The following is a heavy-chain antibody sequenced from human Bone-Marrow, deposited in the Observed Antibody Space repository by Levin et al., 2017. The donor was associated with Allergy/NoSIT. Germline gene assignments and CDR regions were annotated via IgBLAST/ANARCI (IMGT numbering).Heavy chain of an antibody. D-gene: IGHD3/OR15-3a*01. CDR3: ATRKGNTGDYTLVYQHSMDV. V-gene: IGHV1-24*01. CDR2: FDPEDDET. J-gene: IGHJ6*02. Sequence: ASVKVSCKVSGDTLSELSMHWVRQAPGKGLEWMGGFDPEDDETTYSKEFQGRVTMTDDTSTNTASMELSSLTSDDTAVYYCATRKGNTGDYTLVYQHSMDVWGQGTTVIVSS. CDR1: GDTLSELS.